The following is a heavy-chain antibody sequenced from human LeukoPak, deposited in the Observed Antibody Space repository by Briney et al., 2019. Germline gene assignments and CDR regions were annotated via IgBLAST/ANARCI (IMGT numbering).Heavy chain of an antibody. D-gene: IGHD2-2*01. Sequence: GESLKISCKGSGFSLTSYWIGWVRQMPGKGLEWMGIIYPGDSDTRYSPSFQGQVTISADKSISTAYLQWSSLKASDTAMYYCARRRYCSSTSCQNWFDPWGQGTLVTVSS. CDR1: GFSLTSYW. CDR2: IYPGDSDT. V-gene: IGHV5-51*01. CDR3: ARRRYCSSTSCQNWFDP. J-gene: IGHJ5*02.